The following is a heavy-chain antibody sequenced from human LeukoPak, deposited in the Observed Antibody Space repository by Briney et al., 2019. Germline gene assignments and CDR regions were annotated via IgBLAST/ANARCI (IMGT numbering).Heavy chain of an antibody. J-gene: IGHJ4*02. D-gene: IGHD3-22*01. Sequence: PSETLSLTCAVSGETFSGNFWTWIRQSPGKGLEWIGEIDNNGITNYNPSLKSRVTMSVDTTRKRFSLRLTSESAADTGVYYCARHVDYYDSSGYSACFDYWGQGTLVTVSS. CDR1: GETFSGNF. V-gene: IGHV4-34*01. CDR2: IDNNGIT. CDR3: ARHVDYYDSSGYSACFDY.